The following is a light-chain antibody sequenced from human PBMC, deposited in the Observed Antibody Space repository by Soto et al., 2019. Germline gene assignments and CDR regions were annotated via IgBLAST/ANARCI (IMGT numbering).Light chain of an antibody. Sequence: DIVMTQSPDSLAVSLGERATINCKSSQSVLYSSNNKNYLAWYQQKPGQPPKLLIYWASTRESGVPDRFSGSGSGTDFTRTISSLQAEDVAVYYCEQYYSTPYTFGQETKLEIK. J-gene: IGKJ2*01. CDR1: QSVLYSSNNKNY. V-gene: IGKV4-1*01. CDR3: EQYYSTPYT. CDR2: WAS.